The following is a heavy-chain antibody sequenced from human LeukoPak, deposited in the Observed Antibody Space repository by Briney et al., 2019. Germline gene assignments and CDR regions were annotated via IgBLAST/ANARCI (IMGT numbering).Heavy chain of an antibody. D-gene: IGHD6-6*01. CDR2: INPNSGGT. V-gene: IGHV1-2*04. Sequence: ASVKVSCKASGYTFTGYYMHWVRQAPGQGLEWMGWINPNSGGTNYAQKFQGWVTMTRDTSISTAYMELSRLRSDDTAVYYCARDEGGIAARQPFDYWGQGTLVTVSS. J-gene: IGHJ4*02. CDR3: ARDEGGIAARQPFDY. CDR1: GYTFTGYY.